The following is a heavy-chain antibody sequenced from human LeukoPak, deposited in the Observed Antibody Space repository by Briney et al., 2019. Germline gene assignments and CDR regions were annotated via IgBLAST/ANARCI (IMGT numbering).Heavy chain of an antibody. CDR2: MNPNSGNT. Sequence: ASVKVSCKASGYTFTSYDINWVRQATGQGLEWMGWMNPNSGNTGYAQKFQGRVTMTRNTSISTAYMELSSLRSEDTAVYYCARGGTPYYDFWSAAQPIDYWGQGTLVTVSS. CDR3: ARGGTPYYDFWSAAQPIDY. D-gene: IGHD3-3*01. J-gene: IGHJ4*02. V-gene: IGHV1-8*01. CDR1: GYTFTSYD.